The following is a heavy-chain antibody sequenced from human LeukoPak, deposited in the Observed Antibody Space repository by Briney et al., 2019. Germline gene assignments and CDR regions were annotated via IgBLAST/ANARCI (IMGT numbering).Heavy chain of an antibody. J-gene: IGHJ4*02. CDR3: AGSFSAGDY. CDR1: GFTFSSYW. V-gene: IGHV3-7*01. Sequence: PGGSLRLSCAASGFTFSSYWMSWVRQAPGKGLEWVANIKQDGSEKYYVDSVKGRFTISRDNAQNSLYLQMNNLDAEDTAVYYCAGSFSAGDYWGQGTLVTVFS. CDR2: IKQDGSEK. D-gene: IGHD6-13*01.